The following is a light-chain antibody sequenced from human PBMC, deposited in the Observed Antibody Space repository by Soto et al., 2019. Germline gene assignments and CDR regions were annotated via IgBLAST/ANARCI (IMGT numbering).Light chain of an antibody. J-gene: IGLJ2*01. CDR3: AAWDVILVV. CDR1: SSNIGTNT. V-gene: IGLV1-44*01. CDR2: SDN. Sequence: QSVLTQPPSASGTPGQRVTIFCSGSSSNIGTNTVIWYQKLPGAAPKLLIYSDNQRPSGVPDRFSGSKSRTSASLAISGLQFEDEADYYGAAWDVILVVFGGGTTETVL.